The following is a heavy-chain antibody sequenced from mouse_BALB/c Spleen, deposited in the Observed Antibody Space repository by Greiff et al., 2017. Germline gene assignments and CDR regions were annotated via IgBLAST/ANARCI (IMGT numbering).Heavy chain of an antibody. CDR1: GYSITSDYA. V-gene: IGHV3-2*02. Sequence: EVNLVESGPGLVKPSQSLSLTCTVTGYSITSDYAWNWIRQFPGNKLEWMGYISYSGSTSYNPSLKSRISITRDTSKNQFFLQLNSVTTEDTATYYCARYYGNYFAYWGQGTLVTVSA. D-gene: IGHD2-1*01. CDR2: ISYSGST. CDR3: ARYYGNYFAY. J-gene: IGHJ3*01.